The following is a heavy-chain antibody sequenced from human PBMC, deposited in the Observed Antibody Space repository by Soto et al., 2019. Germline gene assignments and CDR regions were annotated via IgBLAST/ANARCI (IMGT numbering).Heavy chain of an antibody. J-gene: IGHJ4*02. CDR1: GFNFRNAW. V-gene: IGHV3-15*05. Sequence: GSLRLSYAGSGFNFRNAWMSRVRQAPGKGPEWIGRIKSESVGGTTDYADSVKGRFTISRDNAKNTLYLQMNSLRAEDTAVYYCARAQIPYYGYGYTIDYWGQGTLVTVSS. D-gene: IGHD3-10*01. CDR2: IKSESVGGTT. CDR3: ARAQIPYYGYGYTIDY.